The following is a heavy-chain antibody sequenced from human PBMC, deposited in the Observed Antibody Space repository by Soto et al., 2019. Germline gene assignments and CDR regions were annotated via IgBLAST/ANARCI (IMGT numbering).Heavy chain of an antibody. CDR1: GGTFSTYT. V-gene: IGHV1-69*08. D-gene: IGHD2-21*02. CDR3: AREDSCGGDCYYNGGDI. CDR2: IIPILGVA. J-gene: IGHJ3*02. Sequence: QVQLVQSGAEVKKPGSSVKVSCKASGGTFSTYTISWVRQAPGQGLEWMGRIIPILGVANYAQKFQGRVTTIEDKSTRTDYMDMIRLRSEDTAVYYCAREDSCGGDCYYNGGDIWGQGTMVTVSS.